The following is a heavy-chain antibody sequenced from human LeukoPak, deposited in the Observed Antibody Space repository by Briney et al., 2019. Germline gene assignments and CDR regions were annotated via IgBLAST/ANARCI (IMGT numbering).Heavy chain of an antibody. J-gene: IGHJ5*02. D-gene: IGHD2-15*01. V-gene: IGHV1-18*01. Sequence: GASVKVPCKASGYTFTSYDINWVRQATGQGLEWMGWISAYNGNTNYAQKLQGRVTMTTDTSTSTAYMELRSLRSDDTAVYYCARAGYCSGGSCPNWFDPWGQGTLVTVSS. CDR1: GYTFTSYD. CDR2: ISAYNGNT. CDR3: ARAGYCSGGSCPNWFDP.